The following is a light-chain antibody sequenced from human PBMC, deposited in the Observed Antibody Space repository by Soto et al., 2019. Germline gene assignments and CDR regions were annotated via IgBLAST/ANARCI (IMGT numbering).Light chain of an antibody. V-gene: IGLV2-14*01. J-gene: IGLJ1*01. Sequence: QSVLTQPASVSGSPGQSITISCTGNSSDVGGYNYVSWYQQHPGKAPKLMIYDVSNRPSGVSNRFSGSKSGNTASLTISGLQAEDEDDYYCSSYTSSSTLYVFGTGTKLTVL. CDR1: SSDVGGYNY. CDR2: DVS. CDR3: SSYTSSSTLYV.